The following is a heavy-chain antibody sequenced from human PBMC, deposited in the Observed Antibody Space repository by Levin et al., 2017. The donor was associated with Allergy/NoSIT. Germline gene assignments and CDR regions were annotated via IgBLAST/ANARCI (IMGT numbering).Heavy chain of an antibody. J-gene: IGHJ4*02. CDR1: GGSISSYY. CDR3: ARARYYYDSSGYQREGYYFDY. V-gene: IGHV4-59*01. Sequence: KASETLSLTCTVSGGSISSYYWSWIRQPPGKGLEWIGYIYYSGSTNYNPSLKSRVTISVDTSKNQFSLKLSSVTAADTAVYYCARARYYYDSSGYQREGYYFDYWGQGTLVTVSS. D-gene: IGHD3-22*01. CDR2: IYYSGST.